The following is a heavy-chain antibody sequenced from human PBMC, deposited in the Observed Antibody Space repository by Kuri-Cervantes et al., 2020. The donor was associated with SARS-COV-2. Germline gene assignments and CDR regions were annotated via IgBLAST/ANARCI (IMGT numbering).Heavy chain of an antibody. D-gene: IGHD4-23*01. Sequence: GSLRLSCTVSGGSISSSSYYWGWIRPPPGKGLEWVGEINHSGSTNYNPSLKSRGTISVDTAENQFYLKLSSVTAANTAVYYCSRPGGFLDVWGKGTTVTVSS. CDR2: INHSGST. CDR1: GGSISSSSYY. V-gene: IGHV4-39*07. J-gene: IGHJ6*04. CDR3: SRPGGFLDV.